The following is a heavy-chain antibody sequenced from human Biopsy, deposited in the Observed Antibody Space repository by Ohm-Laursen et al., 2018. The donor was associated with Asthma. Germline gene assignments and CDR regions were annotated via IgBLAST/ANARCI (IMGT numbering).Heavy chain of an antibody. CDR3: ALSQDAGFDDHAPSWFDP. CDR1: GFPLSTSGVG. Sequence: ATQTLTLTRTFSGFPLSTSGVGVGWTRPPPGKALEWLALLSWDDDKRYSPSLKSRLTITKDTSKNQLVLTMTNMDPVDSGTYYGALSQDAGFDDHAPSWFDPWGQGTLVTVSS. V-gene: IGHV2-5*02. CDR2: LSWDDDK. J-gene: IGHJ5*02. D-gene: IGHD3-9*01.